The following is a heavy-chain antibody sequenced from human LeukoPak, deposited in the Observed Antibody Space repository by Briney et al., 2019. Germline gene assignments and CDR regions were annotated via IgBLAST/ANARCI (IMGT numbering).Heavy chain of an antibody. CDR2: IKEDGSEK. CDR3: ASGRQLGY. J-gene: IGHJ4*02. CDR1: GFTFSNCW. D-gene: IGHD6-13*01. V-gene: IGHV3-7*01. Sequence: GGSLRLSCAASGFTFSNCWMSWVRQAPGKGLEGVANIKEDGSEKYYVDSVKGRFTISRDNARNSLYLQMNSLRAEDTAVYYCASGRQLGYWGQGTLVTVSS.